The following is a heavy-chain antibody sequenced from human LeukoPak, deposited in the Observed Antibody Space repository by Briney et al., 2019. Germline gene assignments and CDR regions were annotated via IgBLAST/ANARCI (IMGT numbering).Heavy chain of an antibody. CDR1: GSTFSSYE. D-gene: IGHD2-21*02. Sequence: PGGSLRLSCAASGSTFSSYEMNWVRQAPGKGLEWVSYISSSGSTIYYADSVKGRFTISRDNAKSSLYLQMNSLRAEDTAVYYCVRASHIVVVTGIPQGYYYYMDVWGKGTTVTVSS. V-gene: IGHV3-48*03. J-gene: IGHJ6*03. CDR2: ISSSGSTI. CDR3: VRASHIVVVTGIPQGYYYYMDV.